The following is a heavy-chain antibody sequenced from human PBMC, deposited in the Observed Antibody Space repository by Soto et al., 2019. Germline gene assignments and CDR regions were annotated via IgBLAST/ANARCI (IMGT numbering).Heavy chain of an antibody. CDR3: ARDRTLFGTGSTYYFDY. D-gene: IGHD1-1*01. Sequence: QVQLVESGGGVVQPGRSLRLSCAASGLTFSTYAMHWVRQAPGKGLQWVAVISYDGSNKYYADSVKGRFTISRDNSKNTLFLQMHSLRAEDTALYYCARDRTLFGTGSTYYFDYWGQGTLVTVSS. CDR1: GLTFSTYA. J-gene: IGHJ4*02. CDR2: ISYDGSNK. V-gene: IGHV3-30-3*01.